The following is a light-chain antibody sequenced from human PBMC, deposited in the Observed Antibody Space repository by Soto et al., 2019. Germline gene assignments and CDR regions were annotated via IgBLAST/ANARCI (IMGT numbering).Light chain of an antibody. J-gene: IGKJ5*01. CDR3: QQTYSTPIT. V-gene: IGKV1-39*01. Sequence: DIQMTQSPSSLSASVGDRVTIRCRASQTVRTYLNWYQQKPGKAPILLIYAASSLPSAVPPRFTGAGSETDFTLTISSLQPEEFGTYDCQQTYSTPITFGQGTRLEI. CDR1: QTVRTY. CDR2: AAS.